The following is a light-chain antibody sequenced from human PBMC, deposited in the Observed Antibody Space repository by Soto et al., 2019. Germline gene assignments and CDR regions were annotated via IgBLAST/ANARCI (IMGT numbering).Light chain of an antibody. J-gene: IGKJ2*01. CDR1: QSVTRN. CDR3: QQYTNWPPYT. CDR2: GAS. Sequence: EIVMTQSPATLSVSPGERATLSCRASQSVTRNLAWYQQKPGQAPRLLIYGASTKATGIPARFSGSGSGTEFTLTFSSLQSEDFAVYYCQQYTNWPPYTFGQGTKLHIK. V-gene: IGKV3-15*01.